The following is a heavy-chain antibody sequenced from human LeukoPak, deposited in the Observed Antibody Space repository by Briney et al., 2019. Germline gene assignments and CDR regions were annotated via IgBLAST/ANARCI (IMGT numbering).Heavy chain of an antibody. CDR1: GFAVSSKY. Sequence: QPGGSLRLSCAASGFAVSSKYMSWVRQAPGKGLEWVSVIYTGGSTHYPDSVKGRFTISRDDSKNTVSLQMNSLRVEDTAMYYCARPNEAYCGGDCYLQENLLDYWGQGTLVTVSS. D-gene: IGHD2-21*02. CDR3: ARPNEAYCGGDCYLQENLLDY. J-gene: IGHJ4*02. CDR2: IYTGGST. V-gene: IGHV3-66*04.